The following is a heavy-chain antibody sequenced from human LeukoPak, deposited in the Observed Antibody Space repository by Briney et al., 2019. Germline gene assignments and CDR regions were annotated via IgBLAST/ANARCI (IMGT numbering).Heavy chain of an antibody. D-gene: IGHD3-10*01. CDR1: GFTFSTYE. V-gene: IGHV3-48*03. CDR3: ARDQKYFNAFDI. CDR2: ISSGGSTI. J-gene: IGHJ3*02. Sequence: PGGSLRLSCAASGFTFSTYEMNWVRQAPGKGLEWVSYISSGGSTIYYADSVKGRFTISRDNAKNSLYLQMNSLRAEDSAVYYCARDQKYFNAFDIWGQGTMVTVPS.